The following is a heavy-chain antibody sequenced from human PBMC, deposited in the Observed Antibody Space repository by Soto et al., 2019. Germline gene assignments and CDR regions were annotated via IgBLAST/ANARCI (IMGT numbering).Heavy chain of an antibody. Sequence: QVQLVESGGGVVQPGRSLRLSCAASGFTFSSYGMHWVRQAPGKGLEWVGVIWYDDGSNKYYADPVKGRFTISRDNSKNPVSLQMNSLRVEDTAVYYCASAGPQLVGYFYYAMDVWGQGTTVTVYS. CDR2: IWYDDGSNK. D-gene: IGHD6-6*01. J-gene: IGHJ6*02. CDR1: GFTFSSYG. V-gene: IGHV3-33*01. CDR3: ASAGPQLVGYFYYAMDV.